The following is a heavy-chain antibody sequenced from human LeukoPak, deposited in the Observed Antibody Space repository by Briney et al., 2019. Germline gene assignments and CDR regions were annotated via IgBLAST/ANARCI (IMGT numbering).Heavy chain of an antibody. CDR2: IWYDGSNK. V-gene: IGHV3-33*01. J-gene: IGHJ6*02. D-gene: IGHD5-12*01. CDR1: GFTFSSYG. Sequence: PGGSLRLSCAASGFTFSSYGMHWVRQAPGRGLEWVAVIWYDGSNKYYADSVKGRFTISRDNSKNTLYLQMNSLRAEDTAVYYCARAERGYLNYYGMDVWGQGTTVTVSS. CDR3: ARAERGYLNYYGMDV.